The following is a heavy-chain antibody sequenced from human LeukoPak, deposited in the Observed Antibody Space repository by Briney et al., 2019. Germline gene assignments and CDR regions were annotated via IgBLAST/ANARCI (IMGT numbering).Heavy chain of an antibody. Sequence: GGSLRLSCVASGFTFSDAWMSWLRQAPGKGLEWVGRIKSKIDGGTIDYGAPVKGRFTISRDDSRNTLYLQMNSLKTEDTAAYYCTTRRQDGCWGQGTLVTVS. V-gene: IGHV3-15*01. CDR3: TTRRQDGC. J-gene: IGHJ4*02. CDR1: GFTFSDAW. D-gene: IGHD6-25*01. CDR2: IKSKIDGGTI.